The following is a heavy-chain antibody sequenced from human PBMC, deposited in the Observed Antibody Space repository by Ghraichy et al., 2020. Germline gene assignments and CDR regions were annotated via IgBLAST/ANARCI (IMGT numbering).Heavy chain of an antibody. CDR3: ARQPTMDV. CDR1: GGSISSSSYY. V-gene: IGHV4-39*01. CDR2: IYYSGST. J-gene: IGHJ6*02. Sequence: SETLSLTCTVSGGSISSSSYYWGWIRQPPGKGLEWIGSIYYSGSTYYNPSLKSRVTISVDTSKNQFSLKLSSVTAADTAVYYCARQPTMDVWGQGTTVTVSS.